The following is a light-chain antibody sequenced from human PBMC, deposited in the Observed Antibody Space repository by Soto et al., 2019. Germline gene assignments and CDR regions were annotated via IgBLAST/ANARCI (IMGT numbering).Light chain of an antibody. Sequence: QSALTQPPSASGSPGQSVTISCTGTSSDVGAYNYVSWYQQHPGKAPKLMIYDVSKRPSGVPDGFSGSKSGNTASLTVSGLQAEDEADFYCISYAGSSIWVFGGGTKLTVL. CDR2: DVS. CDR1: SSDVGAYNY. J-gene: IGLJ3*02. CDR3: ISYAGSSIWV. V-gene: IGLV2-8*01.